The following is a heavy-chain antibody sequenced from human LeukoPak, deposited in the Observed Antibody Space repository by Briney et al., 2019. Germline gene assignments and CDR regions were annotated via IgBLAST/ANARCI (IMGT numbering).Heavy chain of an antibody. V-gene: IGHV3-53*01. J-gene: IGHJ5*02. CDR2: IYSGGST. Sequence: GGSLRLSCAASGFTVNSNYMSWVRQAPGKGLEWVSVIYSGGSTYYADSVKGRFTISRDNSKNTLYLQMSSLRAEDTAVYYCARYMVRGNWFDPWGQGTLVTVSS. D-gene: IGHD3-10*01. CDR1: GFTVNSNY. CDR3: ARYMVRGNWFDP.